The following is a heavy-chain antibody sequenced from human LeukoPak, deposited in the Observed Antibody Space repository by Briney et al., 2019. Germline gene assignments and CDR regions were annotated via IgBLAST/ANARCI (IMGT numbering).Heavy chain of an antibody. CDR1: GGSISSYY. J-gene: IGHJ6*03. CDR2: IYTSGST. Sequence: SETLSLTCTVSGGSISSYYWSWIRQPPGKGLEWIGRIYTSGSTNYNPSLKSRVTISVDTSKNQFSLKLSSVTAADTAVYYCARAHRYCSSTSCYPGPNYYYYYYMDVWGKGTTVTVSS. V-gene: IGHV4-4*07. CDR3: ARAHRYCSSTSCYPGPNYYYYYYMDV. D-gene: IGHD2-2*01.